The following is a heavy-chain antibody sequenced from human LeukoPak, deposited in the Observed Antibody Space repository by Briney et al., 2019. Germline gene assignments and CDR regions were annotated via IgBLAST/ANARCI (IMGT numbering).Heavy chain of an antibody. CDR2: IYYSGST. CDR3: ARNVDTAMVWGY. D-gene: IGHD5-18*01. J-gene: IGHJ4*02. Sequence: PSETLSLTCTVSGGSISSGDYYWSWIRQPPGKGLEWIGYIYYSGSTYYNPSLKSRVTISVDTSKNQFSLKLSSVTAADTAVYYCARNVDTAMVWGYWGQGTLVTVSS. V-gene: IGHV4-30-4*01. CDR1: GGSISSGDYY.